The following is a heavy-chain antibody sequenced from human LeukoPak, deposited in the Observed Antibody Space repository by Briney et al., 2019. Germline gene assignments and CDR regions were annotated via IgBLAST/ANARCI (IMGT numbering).Heavy chain of an antibody. Sequence: SETLSLTCTVSGGSISSYYWSWIRQPPGKGLEWIGYIYYSGSTNYNPSLKSRVTISVDTSKNQFSLKPSSVTAADTAVYYCARETYYYDSSGYLIRKNAFDIWGQGTMVTVSS. V-gene: IGHV4-59*01. J-gene: IGHJ3*02. CDR1: GGSISSYY. D-gene: IGHD3-22*01. CDR3: ARETYYYDSSGYLIRKNAFDI. CDR2: IYYSGST.